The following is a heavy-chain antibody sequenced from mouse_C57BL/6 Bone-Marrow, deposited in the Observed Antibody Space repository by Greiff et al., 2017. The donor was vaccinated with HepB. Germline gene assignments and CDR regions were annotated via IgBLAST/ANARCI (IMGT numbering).Heavy chain of an antibody. V-gene: IGHV1-82*01. CDR1: GYAFSSSW. Sequence: LVKPGASVKISCKASGYAFSSSWMNWVKQRPGKGLEWIGRIYPGDGDTNYNGKFKGKATLTADKSSSTAYMQLSSLTSEDSAVYFCARGNYYGSSWFAYWGQGTLVTVSA. CDR2: IYPGDGDT. CDR3: ARGNYYGSSWFAY. J-gene: IGHJ3*01. D-gene: IGHD1-1*01.